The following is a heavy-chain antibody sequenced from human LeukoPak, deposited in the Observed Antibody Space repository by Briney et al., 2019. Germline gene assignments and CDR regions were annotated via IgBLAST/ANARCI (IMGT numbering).Heavy chain of an antibody. D-gene: IGHD3-22*01. CDR2: IWSDESNK. CDR1: GFTFSSYG. Sequence: GGSLRLSCGASGFTFSSYGMHWVRQAPGKGLEWVAVIWSDESNKHYGDSVKGRFTISRDNSKNTLYLQMNSLRAEDTAVYYCARDPPYYYDSSGGDWGQGTLVTVSS. CDR3: ARDPPYYYDSSGGD. J-gene: IGHJ4*02. V-gene: IGHV3-33*01.